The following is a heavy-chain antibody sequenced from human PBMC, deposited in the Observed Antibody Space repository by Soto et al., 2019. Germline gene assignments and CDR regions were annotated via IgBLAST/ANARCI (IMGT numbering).Heavy chain of an antibody. CDR3: TGEVASGY. Sequence: QVQLEESGGGVVQPGRSLRLFCAVSGFTVSSYGMHWVRQAPGKGLEWVAVISRDGRTTFYADSVKGRFTISKDNSRNTLFLEMNSLRDDDMAVYYCTGEVASGYWGQGTLVTVSS. CDR1: GFTVSSYG. D-gene: IGHD2-8*02. CDR2: ISRDGRTT. V-gene: IGHV3-30*03. J-gene: IGHJ4*02.